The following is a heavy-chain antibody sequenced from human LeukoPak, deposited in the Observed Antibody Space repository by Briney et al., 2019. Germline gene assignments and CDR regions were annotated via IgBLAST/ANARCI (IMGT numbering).Heavy chain of an antibody. CDR2: IYYRGST. CDR3: AGEYSSSWYHGYYYMDV. D-gene: IGHD6-13*01. CDR1: GGSIISSSYY. V-gene: IGHV4-39*07. J-gene: IGHJ6*03. Sequence: PSETLSLTCTVSGGSIISSSYYWGWIRQPPGKGLEWIGSIYYRGSTYYNPPLKSRVTISIDTSKNQFSLKLSSVTAADTAVYYCAGEYSSSWYHGYYYMDVWGKGTTVTVSS.